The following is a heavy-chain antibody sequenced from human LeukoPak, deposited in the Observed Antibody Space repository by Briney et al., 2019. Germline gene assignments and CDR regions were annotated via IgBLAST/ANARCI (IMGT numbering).Heavy chain of an antibody. D-gene: IGHD3-22*01. CDR1: GYTLTELS. Sequence: ASVKVSCKVSGYTLTELSMHWVRQAPGKGLEWMGGFDPEDGETIYAQKFQGRVTMTEDTSTDTAYMELSSLRSEDTAVYYCARDSSGSNWFDPWGQGTLVTVSS. CDR2: FDPEDGET. J-gene: IGHJ5*02. CDR3: ARDSSGSNWFDP. V-gene: IGHV1-24*01.